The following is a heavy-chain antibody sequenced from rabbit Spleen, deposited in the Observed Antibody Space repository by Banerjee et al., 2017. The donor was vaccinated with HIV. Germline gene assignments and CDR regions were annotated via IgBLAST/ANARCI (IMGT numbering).Heavy chain of an antibody. V-gene: IGHV1S45*01. Sequence: QEQLEESGGDLVKPEGSLTLTCKASGFDFSNYYYMCWVRQAPGKGLEWIACTHTTSSGYTYYASWAKGRFTISKTSSTTVTLQMTSLTAADTATYFCARDLGSSSYGAFNLWGPGTLVTVS. CDR2: THTTSSGYT. CDR1: GFDFSNYYY. CDR3: ARDLGSSSYGAFNL. D-gene: IGHD1-1*01. J-gene: IGHJ4*01.